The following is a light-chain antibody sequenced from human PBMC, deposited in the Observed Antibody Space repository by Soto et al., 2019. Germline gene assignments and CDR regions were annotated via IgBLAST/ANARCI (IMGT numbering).Light chain of an antibody. CDR1: QNVNEN. J-gene: IGKJ4*01. CDR2: GAS. Sequence: EKVMTQSPATLSVSAGERATLSCRASQNVNENLVWYQQKPGQAPRLLIYGASTRATGIPARFSGSGSGTEFTLTISSLESEDFAVYFCQQHNNWPLTFGGGTKVEIK. CDR3: QQHNNWPLT. V-gene: IGKV3-15*01.